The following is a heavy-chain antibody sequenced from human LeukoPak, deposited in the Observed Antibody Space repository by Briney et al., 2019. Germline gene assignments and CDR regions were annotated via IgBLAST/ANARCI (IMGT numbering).Heavy chain of an antibody. CDR3: ARHEEGYDHFDY. CDR2: IYYSGST. J-gene: IGHJ4*02. Sequence: SETLSLTCTVSGGSISSYYWSWIRQPPGKGLEWIGYIYYSGSTNYNPSLKSRVTISVDTSKNQFSLKLSSVTATDTAVYYCARHEEGYDHFDYWGQGTLATVSS. V-gene: IGHV4-59*08. CDR1: GGSISSYY. D-gene: IGHD5-12*01.